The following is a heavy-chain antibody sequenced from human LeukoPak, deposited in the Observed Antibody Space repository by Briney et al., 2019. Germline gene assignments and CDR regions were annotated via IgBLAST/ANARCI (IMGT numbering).Heavy chain of an antibody. CDR2: INPNSGGT. CDR1: GYTFTGYY. Sequence: GASVKVSCKASGYTFTGYYIHWVRQAPGQGLEWMGWINPNSGGTNYAQKFQGRVTMTRDTSISTAYMELSRLRSDDTAVYYCARGRHVLTTVTSALGYWGQGTLVTVSS. CDR3: ARGRHVLTTVTSALGY. V-gene: IGHV1-2*02. D-gene: IGHD4-11*01. J-gene: IGHJ4*02.